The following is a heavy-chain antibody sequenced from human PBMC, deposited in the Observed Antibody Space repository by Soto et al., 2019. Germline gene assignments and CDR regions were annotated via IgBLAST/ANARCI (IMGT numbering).Heavy chain of an antibody. CDR2: INHSGST. J-gene: IGHJ4*02. V-gene: IGHV4-34*01. CDR1: GGSFSGYY. Sequence: RSLTCAVYGGSFSGYYWSWIRQPPGKGLEWIGEINHSGSTNYNPSLKSRVTISVDTSKNQFSLKLSSVTAADTAVYYCAAHYYGSGSYYSRFDYWGQGTLVTVSS. CDR3: AAHYYGSGSYYSRFDY. D-gene: IGHD3-10*01.